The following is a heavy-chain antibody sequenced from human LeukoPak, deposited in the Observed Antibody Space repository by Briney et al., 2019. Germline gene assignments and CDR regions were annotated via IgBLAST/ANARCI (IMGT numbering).Heavy chain of an antibody. D-gene: IGHD2-2*02. J-gene: IGHJ6*02. V-gene: IGHV3-30*04. CDR2: ISYDGSNK. CDR3: ARGNYCSSASCYMGYYYYGMDV. Sequence: PGGSLRLSCVASGFSFSSYAMHWVRQAPGKGLEWVAVISYDGSNKYYADSVKGRFTISRDNSKNTLYLQMNSLRAEDTAVYYCARGNYCSSASCYMGYYYYGMDVWGQGTTVTVSS. CDR1: GFSFSSYA.